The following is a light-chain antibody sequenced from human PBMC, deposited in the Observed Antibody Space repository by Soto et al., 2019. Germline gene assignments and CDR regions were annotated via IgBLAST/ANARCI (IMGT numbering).Light chain of an antibody. V-gene: IGKV3-20*01. CDR2: RAS. CDR3: QQYGSSPRT. J-gene: IGKJ1*01. CDR1: QSVSSSY. Sequence: EIVLTQSPGTLSLSPGERATLSCRASQSVSSSYLAWYQQKPGQAPRLLIYRASSRATGIPARFSGSGSGTDFTLTISRLEPEDFAVYYCQQYGSSPRTFGQGTKVEIK.